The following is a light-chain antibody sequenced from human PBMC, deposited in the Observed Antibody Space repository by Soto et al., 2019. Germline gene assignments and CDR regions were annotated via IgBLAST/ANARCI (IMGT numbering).Light chain of an antibody. CDR1: KSISSY. CDR3: QQSNSSPYT. V-gene: IGKV1-39*01. CDR2: GAS. J-gene: IGKJ2*01. Sequence: DIQMTQSPSSLSASVGDRVNITCRASKSISSYLNWYQYKPGTAPKLLIYGASRLQSGVPSRFTGSGSRTDFTLIINSLQPEDFATYFCQQSNSSPYTFGQGTRLEIK.